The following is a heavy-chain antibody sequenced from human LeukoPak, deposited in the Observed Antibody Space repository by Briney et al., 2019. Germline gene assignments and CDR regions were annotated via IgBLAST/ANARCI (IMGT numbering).Heavy chain of an antibody. CDR3: ARTTGTTSSNWFDP. V-gene: IGHV4-31*03. J-gene: IGHJ5*02. CDR1: GGSISSGGYY. D-gene: IGHD1/OR15-1a*01. Sequence: SETLSLTCTVSGGSISSGGYYWSWIRQHPGKGLEWIGYIYYSGSTYYNPSLKSRVTISVDTSKNQFSLKLSSVTAAGTAVYYCARTTGTTSSNWFDPWGQGTLVTVSS. CDR2: IYYSGST.